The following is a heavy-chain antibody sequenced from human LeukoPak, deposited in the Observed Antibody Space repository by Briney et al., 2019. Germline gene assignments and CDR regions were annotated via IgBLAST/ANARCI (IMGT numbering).Heavy chain of an antibody. CDR3: ARWAVLRFLEEELYHYYYYYMDV. J-gene: IGHJ6*03. CDR2: INPNRGGT. Sequence: ASVKVSCKASGYTFTGYYMHWVRQAPGQGLEWMGWINPNRGGTNYAQKFQGRVTMTRDTSISTAYMELSRLRSEDTAVYYCARWAVLRFLEEELYHYYYYYMDVWGKGTTVTVSS. V-gene: IGHV1-2*02. D-gene: IGHD3-3*01. CDR1: GYTFTGYY.